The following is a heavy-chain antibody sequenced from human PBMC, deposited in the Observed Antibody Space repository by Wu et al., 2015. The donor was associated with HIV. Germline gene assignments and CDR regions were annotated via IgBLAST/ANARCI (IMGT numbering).Heavy chain of an antibody. CDR3: ARVVGYFYYMDV. J-gene: IGHJ6*03. Sequence: QVQLVQSGGEVKKPGASVKVSCKTSGYLFTNYGITWVRQAPGQGLEWMGWISAYDGETHYAQNFQGRVTMTTDTSTSTVYMELRRLRSDDTALYFCARVVGYFYYMDVWGQRDHGHRLL. V-gene: IGHV1-18*01. D-gene: IGHD6-6*01. CDR1: GYLFTNYG. CDR2: ISAYDGET.